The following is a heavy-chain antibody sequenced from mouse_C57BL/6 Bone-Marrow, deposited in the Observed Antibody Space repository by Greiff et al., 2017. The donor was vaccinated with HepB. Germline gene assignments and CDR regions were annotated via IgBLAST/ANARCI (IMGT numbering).Heavy chain of an antibody. Sequence: QVQLQQSGAELARPGASVKLSCKASGYTFTSYGISWVKQRTGQGLEWIGEIYPGSGNTYYNEKFKGKATLTADKSSSTAYMELRSLTSEDSAVYFCAYHYGSSYRFAYWGQGTLVTVSA. CDR1: GYTFTSYG. V-gene: IGHV1-81*01. J-gene: IGHJ3*01. CDR2: IYPGSGNT. D-gene: IGHD1-1*01. CDR3: AYHYGSSYRFAY.